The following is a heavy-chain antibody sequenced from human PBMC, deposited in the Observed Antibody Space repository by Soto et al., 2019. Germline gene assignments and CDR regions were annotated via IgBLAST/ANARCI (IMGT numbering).Heavy chain of an antibody. D-gene: IGHD4-17*01. CDR2: IWYDGSNK. CDR1: GFTFSSYG. Sequence: GGSLRLSCAASGFTFSSYGMHWVRQAPGKGLEWVAVIWYDGSNKYYADSVKGRFTISRDNSKNTLYLQMNSLRAEDTAVYYCAREGDYGGNYYFDYWGQGTLVTVSS. J-gene: IGHJ4*02. CDR3: AREGDYGGNYYFDY. V-gene: IGHV3-33*01.